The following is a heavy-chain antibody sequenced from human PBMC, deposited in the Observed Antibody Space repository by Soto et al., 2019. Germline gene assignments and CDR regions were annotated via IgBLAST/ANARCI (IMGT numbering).Heavy chain of an antibody. CDR2: IIPIFGTA. D-gene: IGHD3-22*01. Sequence: SLLRFSGRPLGGTCSSYSMTWVRQTPVQGLEWMGGIIPIFGTANYAQKFQGRVTITADESTSTAYMELSSLRSEDTAVYYCSRIPAGGYDRSGSFDYWGQGNLVTVPS. J-gene: IGHJ4*02. CDR1: GGTCSSYS. V-gene: IGHV1-69*01. CDR3: SRIPAGGYDRSGSFDY.